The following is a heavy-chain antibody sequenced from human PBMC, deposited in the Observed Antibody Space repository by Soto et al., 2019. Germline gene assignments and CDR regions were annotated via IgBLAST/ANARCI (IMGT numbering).Heavy chain of an antibody. D-gene: IGHD4-4*01. Sequence: SSVKVSCKASGYTFTSYYMHWVRQAPGQGLEWMGIINPSGGSTSYAQKFQGRVTITADESTSTAYMELSSLRSEDTAVYYCARGSFLLQYDYYGMDVWGQGTTVTVSS. CDR1: GYTFTSYY. V-gene: IGHV1-46*01. J-gene: IGHJ6*02. CDR2: INPSGGST. CDR3: ARGSFLLQYDYYGMDV.